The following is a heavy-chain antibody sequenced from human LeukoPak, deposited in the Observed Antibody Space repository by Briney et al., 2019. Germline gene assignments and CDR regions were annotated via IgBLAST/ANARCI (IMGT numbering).Heavy chain of an antibody. CDR2: INWNSGNI. V-gene: IGHV3-9*01. D-gene: IGHD1/OR15-1a*01. CDR3: AKGGRLTTLYNWFDP. J-gene: IGHJ5*02. CDR1: GFTFDDYA. Sequence: GGSLRLSCAASGFTFDDYAMHWVRQAPGKGLEWVSGINWNSGNIGYADSVKGRFAISRDSAKNSLYLQMNSLRPEDAALYYCAKGGRLTTLYNWFDPWGQGTLVTVSS.